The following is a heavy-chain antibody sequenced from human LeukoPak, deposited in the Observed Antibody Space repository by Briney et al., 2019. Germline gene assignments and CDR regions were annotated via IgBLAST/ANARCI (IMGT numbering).Heavy chain of an antibody. D-gene: IGHD3-3*01. Sequence: SGGSLRLSCVASGFSLSNYWMSWVRQAPGKGLEWLGQIKKKSDGATTAYAAPVKGRFTISRDDSKNTLFLQMNSLKTEDTALYYCTWSGLKIESWGQGTLVTVSS. CDR1: GFSLSNYW. J-gene: IGHJ4*02. CDR3: TWSGLKIES. V-gene: IGHV3-15*01. CDR2: IKKKSDGATT.